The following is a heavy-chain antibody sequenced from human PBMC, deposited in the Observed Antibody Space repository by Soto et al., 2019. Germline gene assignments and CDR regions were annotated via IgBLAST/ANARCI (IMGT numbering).Heavy chain of an antibody. D-gene: IGHD4-17*01. V-gene: IGHV3-23*01. CDR1: GFTFSSYA. Sequence: PGGSLRLSCAASGFTFSSYAMSWVRQAPGKGLEWVSAISGSGGSTYYADSVKGRFTISRDNSKNTLYLQMNSLRAEDTAVYYCAKVLSVLIPNDYGDYVRWSWFDPWGQGTLVTVSS. CDR2: ISGSGGST. CDR3: AKVLSVLIPNDYGDYVRWSWFDP. J-gene: IGHJ5*02.